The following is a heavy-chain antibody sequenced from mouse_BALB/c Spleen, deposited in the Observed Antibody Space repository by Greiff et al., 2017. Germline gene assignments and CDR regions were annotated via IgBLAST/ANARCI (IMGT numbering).Heavy chain of an antibody. V-gene: IGHV3-2*02. Sequence: EVKLMESGPGLVKPSQSLSLTCTVTGYSITSYYAWNWIRQFPGNKLEWMGYISYSGSTSYNPSLKSRISITRDTSKNQFFLQLNSVTTEDTATYYCARCNYYFDYWGQGTTLTVSS. CDR3: ARCNYYFDY. CDR2: ISYSGST. J-gene: IGHJ2*01. D-gene: IGHD2-1*01. CDR1: GYSITSYYA.